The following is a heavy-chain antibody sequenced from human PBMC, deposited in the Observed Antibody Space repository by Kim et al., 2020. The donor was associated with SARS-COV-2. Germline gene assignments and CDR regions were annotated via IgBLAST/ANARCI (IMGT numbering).Heavy chain of an antibody. CDR1: GFTFDDYA. CDR3: AKDPKWELNYYFDY. J-gene: IGHJ4*02. CDR2: ISWNSGSI. D-gene: IGHD1-26*01. Sequence: GGSLRLSCAASGFTFDDYAMHWVRQAPGKGLEWVSGISWNSGSIGYADSVKGRFTISRDNAKNSLYLQMNSLRAEDTALYYCAKDPKWELNYYFDYWGQGTLVTVSS. V-gene: IGHV3-9*01.